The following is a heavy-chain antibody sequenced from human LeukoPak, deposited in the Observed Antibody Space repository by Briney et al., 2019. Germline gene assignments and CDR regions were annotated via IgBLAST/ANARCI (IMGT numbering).Heavy chain of an antibody. V-gene: IGHV3-23*01. CDR2: ISGSGGST. J-gene: IGHJ4*02. D-gene: IGHD3-3*01. Sequence: GGSLRLSCAASGFTFSSYAMSWVRQAPGKGLEWVSAISGSGGSTYYADSVKGRFTISRDNSKNTLYLQMNSLRAGDTAVYYCAKDRTIFGVAIYYFDYWGQGTLVTVSS. CDR3: AKDRTIFGVAIYYFDY. CDR1: GFTFSSYA.